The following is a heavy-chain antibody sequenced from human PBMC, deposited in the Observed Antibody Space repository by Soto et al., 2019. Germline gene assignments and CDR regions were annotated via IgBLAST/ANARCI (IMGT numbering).Heavy chain of an antibody. CDR1: GGSISSYY. Sequence: PSETLSLTCTVSGGSISSYYWSWIRQPPGKGLEWIGYIYYSGSTNYNPSLKSRVTISVDTSKNQFSLKLSSVTAADTAVYYCARADCSGGSRYGLLDPWGQGTLVTVSS. CDR2: IYYSGST. CDR3: ARADCSGGSRYGLLDP. V-gene: IGHV4-59*01. D-gene: IGHD2-15*01. J-gene: IGHJ5*02.